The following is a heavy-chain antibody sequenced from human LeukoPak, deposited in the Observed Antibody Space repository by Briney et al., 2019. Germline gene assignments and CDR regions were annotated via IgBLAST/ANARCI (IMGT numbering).Heavy chain of an antibody. J-gene: IGHJ4*02. D-gene: IGHD3-9*01. CDR1: GGSISSSSHY. CDR2: IYYSGST. V-gene: IGHV4-39*01. Sequence: SETLSLTCTVSGGSISSSSHYWGWIRQPPGKGLEWIGSIYYSGSTYYNPSLKSRVTISVDTSKNQFSLKLSSVTAADTAVYYCARQLRTLPYFDWLRPPDYWGQGTLVTVSS. CDR3: ARQLRTLPYFDWLRPPDY.